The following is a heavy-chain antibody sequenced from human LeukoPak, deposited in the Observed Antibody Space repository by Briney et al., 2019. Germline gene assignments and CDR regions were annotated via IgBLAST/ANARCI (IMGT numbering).Heavy chain of an antibody. V-gene: IGHV4-59*08. J-gene: IGHJ2*01. CDR1: GGSISSYY. D-gene: IGHD6-19*01. CDR3: ARSSSGWYRWYFDL. Sequence: SSETLSLTCTVSGGSISSYYWSWIRQPPGKGLEWIGYIYYSGSTNYNPSLKSRVTISVDTSKNQFSLKLSSVTAADTAVYYCARSSSGWYRWYFDLWGRGTLVTVSS. CDR2: IYYSGST.